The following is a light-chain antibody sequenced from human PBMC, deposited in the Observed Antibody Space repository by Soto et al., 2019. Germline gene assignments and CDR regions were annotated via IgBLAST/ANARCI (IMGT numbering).Light chain of an antibody. Sequence: EIVLTQSPGTLSLSPGESATLSCRASRSLDSGQLAWYQQQVGRAPRLLIHDAFMRATGIPDRFSGSGSGTDFTLTIARLEPEDFAVYYCQQYGDSPRTFGQGTRLETK. CDR2: DAF. V-gene: IGKV3-20*01. CDR3: QQYGDSPRT. CDR1: RSLDSGQ. J-gene: IGKJ5*01.